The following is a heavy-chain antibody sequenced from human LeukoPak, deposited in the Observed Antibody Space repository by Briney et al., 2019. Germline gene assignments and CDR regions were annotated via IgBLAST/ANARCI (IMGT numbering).Heavy chain of an antibody. CDR1: GYIFTSYW. J-gene: IGHJ4*02. D-gene: IGHD6-6*01. V-gene: IGHV5-51*01. CDR3: ARSLSIAARFDY. Sequence: GESLEISCEGSGYIFTSYWIGWVRQMPGKGLEWMGIIYPGDSDTRYSPSFQGQVTISADKSISTAYLQWSSLKASDTAMYYCARSLSIAARFDYWGQGTLVTVSS. CDR2: IYPGDSDT.